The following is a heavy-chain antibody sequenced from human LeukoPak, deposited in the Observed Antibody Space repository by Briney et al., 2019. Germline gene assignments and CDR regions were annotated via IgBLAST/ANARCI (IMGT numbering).Heavy chain of an antibody. J-gene: IGHJ4*02. CDR3: AKSLSGWGGGTTYYFDY. V-gene: IGHV3-23*01. Sequence: GGSLRLSCAASGFTFSSYAMSWVRQAPGKGLEWVSAISGSGGSTYYADSVKGRFTISRDNSKNTLYLQMNSLRAEDTAVYYCAKSLSGWGGGTTYYFDYWGQGTLVTVSS. CDR2: ISGSGGST. D-gene: IGHD1-7*01. CDR1: GFTFSSYA.